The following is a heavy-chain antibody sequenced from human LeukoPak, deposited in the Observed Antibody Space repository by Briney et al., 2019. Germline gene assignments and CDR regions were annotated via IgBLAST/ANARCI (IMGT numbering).Heavy chain of an antibody. D-gene: IGHD5-12*01. CDR2: IIPIFGTA. CDR1: GGTFSSYA. CDR3: ARDPSTDIVATKCDY. J-gene: IGHJ4*02. Sequence: GASVKVSCKASGGTFSSYAISWVRQAPGQGLEWMGGIIPIFGTANYAQKFQGRVTITADKSTSTAYMELSSLRSEDTAVYYCARDPSTDIVATKCDYWGQGTLVTVSS. V-gene: IGHV1-69*06.